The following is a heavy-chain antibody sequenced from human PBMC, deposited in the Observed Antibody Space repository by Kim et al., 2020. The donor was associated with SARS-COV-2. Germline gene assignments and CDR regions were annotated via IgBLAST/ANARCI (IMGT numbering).Heavy chain of an antibody. CDR1: GGSFSTYH. Sequence: SETLSLTCAVYGGSFSTYHWNWIRQAPGKGLEWVGDISHSGSTYYNPSLKSRVIMSVDTSKNQFSLKVRSVTAADTGVYYCARGGGTALESDYYYGMDVWGQGTTVIV. V-gene: IGHV4-34*01. D-gene: IGHD5-18*01. CDR3: ARGGGTALESDYYYGMDV. J-gene: IGHJ6*02. CDR2: ISHSGST.